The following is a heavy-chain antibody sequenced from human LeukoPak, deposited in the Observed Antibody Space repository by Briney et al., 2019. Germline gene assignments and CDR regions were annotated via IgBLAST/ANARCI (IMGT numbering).Heavy chain of an antibody. D-gene: IGHD3-22*01. CDR3: AKDLSNDSSVYTYYFDY. V-gene: IGHV3-23*01. CDR1: GFTFSSYA. CDR2: ISGSGGST. J-gene: IGHJ4*02. Sequence: PGGSLRLSCAASGFTFSSYAMSWVRQAPGKGLEWVSAISGSGGSTYYADSVKGRFTISRDNSKNTLYLQMNSLRAEDTAVYYCAKDLSNDSSVYTYYFDYWGQGTLVTVSS.